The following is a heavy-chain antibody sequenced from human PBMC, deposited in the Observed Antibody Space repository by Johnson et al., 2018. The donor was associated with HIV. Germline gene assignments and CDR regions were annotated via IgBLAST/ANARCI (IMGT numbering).Heavy chain of an antibody. D-gene: IGHD2-21*02. V-gene: IGHV3-30-3*01. CDR2: ISYDGSNK. J-gene: IGHJ3*02. CDR3: ARAHFPYCGGDCYSFAFDI. Sequence: QVQLVESGGGVVRPGRSLRLSCAASGFTFSSYTMHWVRQAPGKGLEWVAVISYDGSNKYYGDSVQGRFTISRDNSKNTLFLQMSSLRAEDTAVYYCARAHFPYCGGDCYSFAFDIWGQGTVVTVSS. CDR1: GFTFSSYT.